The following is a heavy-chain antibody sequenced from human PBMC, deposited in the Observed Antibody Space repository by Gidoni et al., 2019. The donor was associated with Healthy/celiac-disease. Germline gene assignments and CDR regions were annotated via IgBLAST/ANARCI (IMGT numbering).Heavy chain of an antibody. CDR2: ISYDGRNK. J-gene: IGHJ3*02. CDR1: GFTFSSSG. Sequence: QGQLVEAGGVAVQPGRSLRLSCAAPGFTFSSSGMHWVRQAPGTGLGLVAVISYDGRNKYYADSVKGRFTISRDNSKNTLYLQMNSLRAEDTAVYDCAKDLEGRGSCHAFDIWGQGTMVTVSS. V-gene: IGHV3-30*18. D-gene: IGHD1-26*01. CDR3: AKDLEGRGSCHAFDI.